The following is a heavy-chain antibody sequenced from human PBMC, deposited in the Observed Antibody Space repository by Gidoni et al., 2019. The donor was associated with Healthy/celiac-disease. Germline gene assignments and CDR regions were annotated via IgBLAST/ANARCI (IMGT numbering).Heavy chain of an antibody. CDR2: ISSSSDTI. J-gene: IGHJ4*02. Sequence: ELQLVESGGGLVQPGGSLRLSCAASGFTFCRYSMNWARQAPGKVLEWVSYISSSSDTIYYADSVKGRFTISRDNAKNSLYLQMNSLRAEETAVYYCASGIAVAGEDYFDYWGQGTLVTVSS. D-gene: IGHD6-19*01. CDR3: ASGIAVAGEDYFDY. V-gene: IGHV3-48*01. CDR1: GFTFCRYS.